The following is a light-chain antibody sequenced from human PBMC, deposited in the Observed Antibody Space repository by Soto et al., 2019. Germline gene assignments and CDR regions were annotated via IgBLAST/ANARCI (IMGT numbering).Light chain of an antibody. CDR2: DAS. CDR3: QQYESLPPT. J-gene: IGKJ5*01. CDR1: QSLNNR. V-gene: IGKV1-5*01. Sequence: DIQLTQSPSTLSASVGDRVTITCRASQSLNNRLAWYQQKPGKAPKLLIYDASTLESGVSSRFSGSGSGTGFTFTISSLQPEDFATYYCQQYESLPPTFGQGTRLEIK.